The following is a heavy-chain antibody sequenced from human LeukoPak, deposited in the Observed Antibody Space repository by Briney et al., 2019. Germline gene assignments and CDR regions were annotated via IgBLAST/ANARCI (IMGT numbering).Heavy chain of an antibody. V-gene: IGHV4-34*01. J-gene: IGHJ4*02. Sequence: PSETLSLTCAVYGGSFSGYYWSWIRQPPGKGLELIGEINHSGSTNYNPSLKSRVTISVDTSKNQFSLKLSSVTAADTAVYYCARTFRESYYDFWSGYSTLDYWGQGTLVTVSS. CDR1: GGSFSGYY. CDR3: ARTFRESYYDFWSGYSTLDY. D-gene: IGHD3-3*01. CDR2: INHSGST.